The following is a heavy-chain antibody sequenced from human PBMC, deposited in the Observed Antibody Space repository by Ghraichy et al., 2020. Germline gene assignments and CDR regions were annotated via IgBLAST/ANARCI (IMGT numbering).Heavy chain of an antibody. D-gene: IGHD2-15*01. J-gene: IGHJ1*01. Sequence: SVKVSCKASGGTFSSYAISWVRQAPGQGLEWMGGIIPIFGTANYAQKFQGRVTITADESTSTAYMELSSLRSEDTAVYYCARDRGGTRAEYFQHWGQGTLVTVSS. V-gene: IGHV1-69*13. CDR2: IIPIFGTA. CDR3: ARDRGGTRAEYFQH. CDR1: GGTFSSYA.